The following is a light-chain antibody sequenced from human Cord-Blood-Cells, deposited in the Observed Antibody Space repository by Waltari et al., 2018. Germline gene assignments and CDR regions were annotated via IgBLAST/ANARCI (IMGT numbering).Light chain of an antibody. CDR3: QQYNSYSPWT. Sequence: IQMTPSPSTLSSSVGDRGTITSRARQSISSWLAWYKQKPGKAPKLLIYKASSLESGVPSRFSGSGSGTEFTLTISSLQPDDFATYYCQQYNSYSPWTFGQGTKVEIK. CDR2: KAS. V-gene: IGKV1-5*03. J-gene: IGKJ1*01. CDR1: QSISSW.